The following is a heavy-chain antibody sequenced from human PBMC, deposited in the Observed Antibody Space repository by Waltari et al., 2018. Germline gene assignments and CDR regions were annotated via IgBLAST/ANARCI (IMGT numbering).Heavy chain of an antibody. V-gene: IGHV5-51*03. CDR1: GYSFTSYW. CDR3: ASNEHDYYYDMDV. CDR2: IYPGDSDT. D-gene: IGHD1-1*01. Sequence: EVQLVQSGAEVKKPGESLKISCKGSGYSFTSYWIGWVRQMPGKGLEWMGIIYPGDSDTRYSPSCQGQVTISADKSISTAYLQWSRLKASDTAMYECASNEHDYYYDMDVWGKGTTVIVSS. J-gene: IGHJ6*03.